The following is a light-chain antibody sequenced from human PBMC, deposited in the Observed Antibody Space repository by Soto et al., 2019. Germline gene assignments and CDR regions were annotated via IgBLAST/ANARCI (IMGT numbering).Light chain of an antibody. CDR1: SSNIGNNY. J-gene: IGLJ1*01. Sequence: QSVLTQPPSVSAAPGQKVTISCSGSSSNIGNNYVSWDQQLPGTAPKLLIYENNKRPSGIPDRFSGSKSGTSATLGITGLQTGDEADYYCGTWDSSLRGVFGTGTKLTVL. V-gene: IGLV1-51*02. CDR2: ENN. CDR3: GTWDSSLRGV.